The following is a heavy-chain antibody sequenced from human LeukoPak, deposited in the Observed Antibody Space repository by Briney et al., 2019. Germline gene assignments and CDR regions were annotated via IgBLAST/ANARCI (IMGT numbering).Heavy chain of an antibody. J-gene: IGHJ6*03. D-gene: IGHD2-2*01. CDR3: ASGGYCSSTTCYGYNFYYMDV. V-gene: IGHV3-23*01. CDR1: GFTFSRYA. Sequence: GGALRLSCAASGFTFSRYAMSWVRQAPGEGLEWVSSIFGSGATTYSAGFVNGRFTISRDNSKNTLYLQMNSLRAEDTAVYYCASGGYCSSTTCYGYNFYYMDVWGKGTTVTVSS. CDR2: IFGSGATT.